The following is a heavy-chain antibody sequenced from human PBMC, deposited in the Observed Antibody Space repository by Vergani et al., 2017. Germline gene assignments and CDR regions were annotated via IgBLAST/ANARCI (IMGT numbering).Heavy chain of an antibody. CDR3: ARDHPDYGDYFSVQRDDGSVVAFDI. J-gene: IGHJ3*02. CDR2: INHSGST. V-gene: IGHV4-34*01. Sequence: QLQLQESGPGLVKPSETLSLTCAVYGGSFSGYYWSWIRQPPGKGLEWIGEINHSGSTNYNPSLKSRVTISVDTSKNQFSLKLSSVTAADTAVYYCARDHPDYGDYFSVQRDDGSVVAFDIWGQGTMVTVSS. D-gene: IGHD4-17*01. CDR1: GGSFSGYY.